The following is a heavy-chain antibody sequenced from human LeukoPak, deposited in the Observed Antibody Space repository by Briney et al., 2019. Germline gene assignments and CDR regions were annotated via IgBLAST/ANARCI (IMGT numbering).Heavy chain of an antibody. CDR2: ISYDGSNK. CDR3: ALQRDKPRKQLVPEYFQH. Sequence: SGGSLRLSCAASGFTFSSYAMHWVRQAPGKGLEWVAVISYDGSNKYYADSVKGRFTISRDNSKNTLYLQMNSLRAEDTAVYYCALQRDKPRKQLVPEYFQHWGQGTLVTVSS. V-gene: IGHV3-30-3*01. J-gene: IGHJ1*01. D-gene: IGHD6-13*01. CDR1: GFTFSSYA.